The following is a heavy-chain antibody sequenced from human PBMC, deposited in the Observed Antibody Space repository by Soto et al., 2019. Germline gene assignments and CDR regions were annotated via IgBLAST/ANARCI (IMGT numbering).Heavy chain of an antibody. J-gene: IGHJ6*02. CDR2: IDPTDSFT. D-gene: IGHD3-3*01. Sequence: EVQLVQSGAEVKKPGESLRISCKGSGYNFTSYWIIWVRQMPGKGLEWMGHIDPTDSFTNYSPSFQGHVTISTDKSMSTAYLQGGTLKASDTAMYYCASRGYDFWCGLDVWGQGTTVTISS. CDR1: GYNFTSYW. V-gene: IGHV5-10-1*03. CDR3: ASRGYDFWCGLDV.